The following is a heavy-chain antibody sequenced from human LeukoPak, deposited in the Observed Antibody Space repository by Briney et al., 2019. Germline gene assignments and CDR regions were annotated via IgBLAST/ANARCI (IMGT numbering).Heavy chain of an antibody. D-gene: IGHD4-23*01. CDR2: ISSSGGST. V-gene: IGHV3-23*01. CDR3: TRVIGGNYGGDS. CDR1: GFTFSTYA. J-gene: IGHJ4*02. Sequence: GGSLRLSCAASGFTFSTYAMSWVRQAPGKGLEWVSAISSSGGSTYYTDSVKGRFTISRDKSKNTLYLQMNNLRAEDTAVYYCTRVIGGNYGGDSWGQGTLVTVSS.